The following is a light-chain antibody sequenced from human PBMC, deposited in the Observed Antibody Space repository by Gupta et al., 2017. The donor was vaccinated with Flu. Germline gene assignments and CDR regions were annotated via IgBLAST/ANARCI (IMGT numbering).Light chain of an antibody. CDR3: QQYGRSPYT. Sequence: EIVLTQSPGTLSLSPGERATLSCRASQSVSSSYLAWYQQKPGQAPRLLIDGASSRATGIPDRFSGGGSGTDFTRTISRLEPEDCAVYYCQQYGRSPYTFGQGTKLESK. CDR2: GAS. V-gene: IGKV3-20*01. J-gene: IGKJ2*01. CDR1: QSVSSSY.